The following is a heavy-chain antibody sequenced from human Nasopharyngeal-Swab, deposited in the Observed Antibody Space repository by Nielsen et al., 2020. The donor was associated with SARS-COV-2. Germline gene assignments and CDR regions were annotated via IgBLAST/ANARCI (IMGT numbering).Heavy chain of an antibody. CDR2: IYYSGST. CDR3: AGAVAGTGWDY. D-gene: IGHD6-19*01. J-gene: IGHJ4*02. V-gene: IGHV4-59*01. Sequence: WIRQPPGRGLEWIGYIYYSGSTNYSPSLKSRVTISVDTSKNQFSLKLSSVTAADTAVYYCAGAVAGTGWDYWGQGTPVTVSS.